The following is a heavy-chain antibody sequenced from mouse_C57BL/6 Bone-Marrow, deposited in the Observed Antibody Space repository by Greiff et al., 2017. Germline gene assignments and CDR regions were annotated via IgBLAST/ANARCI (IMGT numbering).Heavy chain of an antibody. CDR3: ARATTDC. CDR2: IDPSDSYT. V-gene: IGHV1-69*01. D-gene: IGHD2-12*01. Sequence: QVQLQQPGAELVMPGASVKLSCKASGYTFTSYWMHWVKQRPGQGLEWIGEIDPSDSYTNYNQKFKGKSTMTVDKSSSTAYMQLSSLKSEDSAVYYCARATTDCWGKGTTLTVSS. CDR1: GYTFTSYW. J-gene: IGHJ2*01.